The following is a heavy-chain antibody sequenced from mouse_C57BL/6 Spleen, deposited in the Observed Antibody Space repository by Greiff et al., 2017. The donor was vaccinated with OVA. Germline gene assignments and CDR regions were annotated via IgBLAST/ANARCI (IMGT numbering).Heavy chain of an antibody. CDR3: ARMGVSRLDY. J-gene: IGHJ2*01. Sequence: VQRVESGPGLVQPSQSLSITCTVSGFSLTSYGVHWVRQSPGKGLEWLGVIWSGGSTDCNAAFISRLSISKDNSKSQVFFKMNSLQADDTAIYYCARMGVSRLDYWGQGTTLTVSS. CDR2: IWSGGST. CDR1: GFSLTSYG. V-gene: IGHV2-2*01. D-gene: IGHD1-1*01.